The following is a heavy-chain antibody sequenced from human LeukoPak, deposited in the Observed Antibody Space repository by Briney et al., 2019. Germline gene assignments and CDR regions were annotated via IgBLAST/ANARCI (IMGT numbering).Heavy chain of an antibody. CDR1: GLIFSSSS. CDR2: ISSSSSYI. V-gene: IGHV3-21*01. Sequence: GGSLRLSCGGTGLIFSSSSMNWVRQAPGKGLEWVSSISSSSSYIYYADSVKGRFTISRDNAKNSLYLQMNSLRAEDTAVYYCARRYAAADDAFDIWGQGTMVTVSS. D-gene: IGHD6-13*01. J-gene: IGHJ3*02. CDR3: ARRYAAADDAFDI.